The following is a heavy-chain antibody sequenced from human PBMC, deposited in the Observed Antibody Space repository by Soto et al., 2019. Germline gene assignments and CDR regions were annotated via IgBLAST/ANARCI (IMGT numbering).Heavy chain of an antibody. CDR2: IYPGDSDT. Sequence: GESLKISCEASGYSFTNYWIGWVRQMPGKGLEWMGIIYPGDSDTKYSPSFQGQVTISADKSISTAYLQWSSLKASDTAMYYCVYTRRGVALYYYYGMDVWGQGTTVTVSS. CDR3: VYTRRGVALYYYYGMDV. J-gene: IGHJ6*02. CDR1: GYSFTNYW. D-gene: IGHD2-2*02. V-gene: IGHV5-51*01.